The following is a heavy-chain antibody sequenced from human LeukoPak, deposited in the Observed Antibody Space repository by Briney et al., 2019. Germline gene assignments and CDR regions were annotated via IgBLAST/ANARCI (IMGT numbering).Heavy chain of an antibody. V-gene: IGHV3-23*01. CDR3: AKEFNLLLPMVRGVIMAPLDY. J-gene: IGHJ4*02. D-gene: IGHD3-10*01. Sequence: GGSLRLSCAASGFTFSSYAMSWVRQAPGKGLEWVSAISGSGGSTYYADSVKGRFTISRDNSKITLYLQMNSLRAEDTAVYYCAKEFNLLLPMVRGVIMAPLDYWGQGTLVTVSS. CDR2: ISGSGGST. CDR1: GFTFSSYA.